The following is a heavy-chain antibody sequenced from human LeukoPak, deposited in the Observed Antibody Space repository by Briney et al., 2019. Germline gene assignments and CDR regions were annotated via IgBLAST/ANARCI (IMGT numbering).Heavy chain of an antibody. D-gene: IGHD3-10*01. J-gene: IGHJ4*02. V-gene: IGHV4-59*02. CDR3: ARGYGSGSYNNFNQ. Sequence: SETLSLTCTVSGASVRGYYWSWIRQPPGKGLEWIGYIHYTGNTDYNPSLTSRVTMSVDTSKNQFSLMLTSVTAADTAVYYCARGYGSGSYNNFNQWGQGLLVAVSS. CDR2: IHYTGNT. CDR1: GASVRGYY.